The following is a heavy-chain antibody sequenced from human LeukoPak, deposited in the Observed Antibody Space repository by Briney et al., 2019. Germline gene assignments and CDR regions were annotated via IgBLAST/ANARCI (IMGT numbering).Heavy chain of an antibody. D-gene: IGHD3-22*01. J-gene: IGHJ4*02. V-gene: IGHV3-66*01. CDR1: EFSVGSNY. CDR3: ARGDGGGYYYETNS. CDR2: IYSGGST. Sequence: GGSLRLSCAASEFSVGSNYMTWVRQAPGKGLEWVSLIYSGGSTYYADSVKGRFTISRDNAKNSLYLQMNSLRAEDTAVYYCARGDGGGYYYETNSWGQGTLVTVSS.